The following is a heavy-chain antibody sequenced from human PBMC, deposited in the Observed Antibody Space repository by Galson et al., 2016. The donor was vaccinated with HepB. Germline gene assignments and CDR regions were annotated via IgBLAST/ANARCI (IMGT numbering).Heavy chain of an antibody. D-gene: IGHD4-17*01. CDR2: ISSSGEST. CDR3: AKSATVIDGIDC. V-gene: IGHV3-23*01. J-gene: IGHJ4*02. CDR1: GFTFSSYA. Sequence: SLRLSCAASGFTFSSYAMNWVRQAPGKGLEWVSGISSSGESTYYADSLKGRISISRDNSKNTLYLQMTSLRAEDTALYYCAKSATVIDGIDCWGQGTLVTVAS.